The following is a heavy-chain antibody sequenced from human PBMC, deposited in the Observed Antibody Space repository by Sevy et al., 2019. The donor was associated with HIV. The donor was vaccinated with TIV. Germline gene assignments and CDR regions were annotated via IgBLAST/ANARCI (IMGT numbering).Heavy chain of an antibody. CDR3: ARRPRGCSYGYHKGPTTYNWFDP. Sequence: SETLSLTCTVSGGSISSSSYYWGWIRQPPGKGLEWIGSIYYSGSTYYNPSLKSRVTISVDTSKNQFSLKLSSVTAADTAVYYCARRPRGCSYGYHKGPTTYNWFDPWGQGTLVTVSS. D-gene: IGHD5-18*01. CDR2: IYYSGST. J-gene: IGHJ5*02. CDR1: GGSISSSSYY. V-gene: IGHV4-39*01.